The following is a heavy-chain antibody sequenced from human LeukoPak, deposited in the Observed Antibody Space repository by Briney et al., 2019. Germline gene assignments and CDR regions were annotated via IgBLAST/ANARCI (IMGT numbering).Heavy chain of an antibody. Sequence: GGSQRPSCAASGFTYSGYEMNCVREAPGKALEGVSYISSSGSTIYYADSVKGRFTISRDNAKNSLYLQMNSLRAEDTAVYYCAREPARREYYYDSSGYPNWFDPWGQGTMVTVSS. V-gene: IGHV3-48*03. D-gene: IGHD3-22*01. CDR3: AREPARREYYYDSSGYPNWFDP. CDR2: ISSSGSTI. J-gene: IGHJ5*02. CDR1: GFTYSGYE.